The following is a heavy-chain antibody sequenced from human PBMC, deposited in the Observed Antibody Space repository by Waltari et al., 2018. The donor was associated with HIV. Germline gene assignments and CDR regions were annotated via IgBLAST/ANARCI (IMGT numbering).Heavy chain of an antibody. D-gene: IGHD6-19*01. V-gene: IGHV4-39*01. J-gene: IGHJ4*02. CDR3: VALRTVTGTIDK. CDR1: TGYITQSYY. Sequence: QLQLQESGPALVKPSETLSLTCTVSTGYITQSYYWGWVRQFPGTGLEWIGGIFSNGVSHCAPSLKGRVALSVDMSKNQFSLTLTAVTAADTSRYFCVALRTVTGTIDKWGQGTVVTVS. CDR2: IFSNGVS.